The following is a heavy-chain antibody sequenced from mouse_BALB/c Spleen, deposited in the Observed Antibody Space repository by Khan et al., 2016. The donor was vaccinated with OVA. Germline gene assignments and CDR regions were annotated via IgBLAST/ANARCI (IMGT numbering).Heavy chain of an antibody. J-gene: IGHJ2*01. V-gene: IGHV1-76*01. CDR1: GYIFTSYW. CDR3: ARDQPLYYFDS. Sequence: QVQLKQSGAELVRPGASMKLSCKTSGYIFTSYWIHWVKQRSGQGLEWIARIYPGTNNTYYNENLKDRATLTADKSSSTAYMPLNSPKSEDSAVYFCARDQPLYYFDSSAQGPTLTVSS. CDR2: IYPGTNNT. D-gene: IGHD6-1*01.